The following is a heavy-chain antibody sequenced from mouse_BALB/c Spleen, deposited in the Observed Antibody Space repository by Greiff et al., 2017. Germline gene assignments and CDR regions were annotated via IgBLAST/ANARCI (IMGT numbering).Heavy chain of an antibody. CDR3: ARSGGTLDY. CDR2: ISYSGST. J-gene: IGHJ2*01. V-gene: IGHV3-2*02. Sequence: VQLKESGPGLVKPSQSLSLTCTVTGYSITSDYAWNWIRQFPGNKLEWMGYISYSGSTSYNPSLKSRISITRDTSKNQFFLQLNSVTTEDTATYYWARSGGTLDYWGQGTTLTVSS. D-gene: IGHD4-1*01. CDR1: GYSITSDYA.